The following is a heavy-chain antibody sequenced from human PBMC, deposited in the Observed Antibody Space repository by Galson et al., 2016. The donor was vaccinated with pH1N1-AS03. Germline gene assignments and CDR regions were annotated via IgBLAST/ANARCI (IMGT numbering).Heavy chain of an antibody. CDR2: MTPNNGNT. Sequence: SAKVSCKASGYTFTTYDINWVRQAAGQGLEWMGWMTPNNGNTGYAQRFQGRVTMTRNTSISAAYMELSGLQSEDTAVYYCARSFLGETDDWGQGTLVTVSS. J-gene: IGHJ4*02. CDR1: GYTFTTYD. V-gene: IGHV1-8*01. D-gene: IGHD3-16*01. CDR3: ARSFLGETDD.